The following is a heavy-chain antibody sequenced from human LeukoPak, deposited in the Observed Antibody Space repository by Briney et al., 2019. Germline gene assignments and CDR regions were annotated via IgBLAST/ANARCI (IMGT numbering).Heavy chain of an antibody. D-gene: IGHD6-13*01. CDR1: GVSISSYY. V-gene: IGHV4-59*08. CDR2: IFYSGSP. J-gene: IGHJ4*02. CDR3: ARVGHIVAAGTYDY. Sequence: SETLSLTCAVSGVSISSYYWSWIRQPPGEGLEWIGNIFYSGSPNYKSSLKSRVATSFDTSKNQFSLKLSSVTAADTAVYYCARVGHIVAAGTYDYWGQGTLVTVSS.